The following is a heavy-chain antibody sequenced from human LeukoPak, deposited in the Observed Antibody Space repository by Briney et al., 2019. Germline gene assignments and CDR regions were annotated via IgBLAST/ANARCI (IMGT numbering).Heavy chain of an antibody. J-gene: IGHJ4*02. V-gene: IGHV3-30*02. Sequence: PGGSLRLSCAASGFAFSSYGMHWVRQAPGKGLEWVAFIRSDGSNKYYADSVKGRFTMSRDNSKNTLYMQMNSLRAEDTAVHYCAKGFRTARYCSGGSCLDYWGQGTLVTVSS. CDR1: GFAFSSYG. CDR2: IRSDGSNK. CDR3: AKGFRTARYCSGGSCLDY. D-gene: IGHD2-15*01.